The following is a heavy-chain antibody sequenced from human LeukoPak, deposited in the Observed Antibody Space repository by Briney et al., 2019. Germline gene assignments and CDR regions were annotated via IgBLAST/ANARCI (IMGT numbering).Heavy chain of an antibody. CDR1: GFPFSSYG. V-gene: IGHV3-7*01. Sequence: GGSLRLSCAASGFPFSSYGMHWVRQAPDKGLEWVANIKQDGSEKYYVDSVKGRFTISRDNAKNSLYLQMNSLRAEDTAVYYCARAGTVYDAFDIWGQGTMVTVSS. J-gene: IGHJ3*02. D-gene: IGHD4-17*01. CDR3: ARAGTVYDAFDI. CDR2: IKQDGSEK.